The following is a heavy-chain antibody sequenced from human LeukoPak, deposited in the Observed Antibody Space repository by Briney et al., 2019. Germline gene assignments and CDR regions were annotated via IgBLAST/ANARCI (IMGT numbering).Heavy chain of an antibody. CDR2: IYYSGST. CDR1: GGSISSGDYY. J-gene: IGHJ5*02. CDR3: ARGAYCGGDCYLP. V-gene: IGHV4-30-4*08. Sequence: SQTLSLTCTVSGGSISSGDYYWSWIRQPPGKGLEWIGYIYYSGSTYYNPSLESRVTISVDTSKNQFSLKLSSVTAADTAVYYCARGAYCGGDCYLPWGQGTLVTVSS. D-gene: IGHD2-21*01.